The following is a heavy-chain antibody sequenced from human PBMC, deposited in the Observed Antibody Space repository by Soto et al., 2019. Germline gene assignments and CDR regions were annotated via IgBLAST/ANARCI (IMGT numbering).Heavy chain of an antibody. CDR1: GFHFSSYW. V-gene: IGHV3-7*01. CDR2: IKEDGSDK. J-gene: IGHJ5*02. D-gene: IGHD6-19*01. Sequence: EVQLVDSGGGLVQPGGSLRLSCVASGFHFSSYWMSWVRQAPGKGLEWVANIKEDGSDKYYVDSVKGRFTVSRDNAKNSLSLQMNSLRVEDTAVDYCVVVSVAGSWGQGTLVTVSS. CDR3: VVVSVAGS.